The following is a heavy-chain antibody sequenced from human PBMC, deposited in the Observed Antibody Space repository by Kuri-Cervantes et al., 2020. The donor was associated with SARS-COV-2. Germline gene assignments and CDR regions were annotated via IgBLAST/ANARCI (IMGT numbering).Heavy chain of an antibody. CDR1: GGSISSHY. J-gene: IGHJ6*03. CDR3: ARFLGFYYYMDV. V-gene: IGHV4-59*11. D-gene: IGHD3-16*01. Sequence: SETLSLTCTVSGGSISSHYWSWIRQPPGKGLEWIGYIYSGSTNYNPSLKSRVTISVDTSKNQFSPKLSSVTAADTAVYYCARFLGFYYYMDVWGKGTTVTVSS. CDR2: IYSGST.